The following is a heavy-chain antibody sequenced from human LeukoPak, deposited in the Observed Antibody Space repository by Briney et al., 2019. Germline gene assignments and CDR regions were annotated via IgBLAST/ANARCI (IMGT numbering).Heavy chain of an antibody. D-gene: IGHD2-15*01. V-gene: IGHV3-53*01. CDR1: GFAVSNNY. J-gene: IGHJ4*02. Sequence: GGSLRLSCAAAGFAVSNNYMTWVRQAPGKGLEWVSVIYKDGSTYYADSVKGRFTISRDNSKNTVYLQMNSLRAEDTAVYYCARGYCSGRSCYMWYSDYWGQGTLVTVSS. CDR3: ARGYCSGRSCYMWYSDY. CDR2: IYKDGST.